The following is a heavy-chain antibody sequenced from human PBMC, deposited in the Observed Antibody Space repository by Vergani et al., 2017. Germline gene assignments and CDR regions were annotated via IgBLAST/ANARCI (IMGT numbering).Heavy chain of an antibody. CDR3: ARGLGQLPTATDY. CDR1: GFTFSSYA. D-gene: IGHD2-2*01. CDR2: ISGSGGST. J-gene: IGHJ4*02. V-gene: IGHV3-23*01. Sequence: EVQLLESGGGLVQPGGSLRLSCAASGFTFSSYAMSWVRQAPGKGLEWVSAISGSGGSTYYADSVKGRLTISRDNSKNTLYLQMNSLRAEDTAVYYCARGLGQLPTATDYWGQGTLVTVSS.